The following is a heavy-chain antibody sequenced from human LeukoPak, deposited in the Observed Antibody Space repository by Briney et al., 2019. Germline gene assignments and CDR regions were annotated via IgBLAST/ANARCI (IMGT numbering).Heavy chain of an antibody. V-gene: IGHV1-8*01. J-gene: IGHJ6*03. CDR3: ARGLGDYVWGSYRYYYYYYMDV. Sequence: GASVKVSRKASGYTITSYAINWVRQATGQGLEWVGWINPNSGNTDYAHKFQGGATLTRNTSISTAYIELSSQRSEDTAVYYCARGLGDYVWGSYRYYYYYYMDVWGKGTTVTVSS. D-gene: IGHD3-16*02. CDR1: GYTITSYA. CDR2: INPNSGNT.